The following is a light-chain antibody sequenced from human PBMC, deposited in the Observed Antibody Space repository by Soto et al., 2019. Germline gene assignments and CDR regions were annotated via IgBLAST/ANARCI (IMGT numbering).Light chain of an antibody. V-gene: IGLV1-40*01. CDR3: QSYDSSLSGWV. CDR2: GNS. CDR1: SSNIGAGSD. J-gene: IGLJ3*02. Sequence: QSVLPQPPSVSGAPGQRVTLSCTGRSSNIGAGSDVHWYQQLPGTAPKLLIYGNSNRPSGVPDRFSGSKSVTSASLAITGLQAEDEADYYCQSYDSSLSGWVFGGGTKLTVL.